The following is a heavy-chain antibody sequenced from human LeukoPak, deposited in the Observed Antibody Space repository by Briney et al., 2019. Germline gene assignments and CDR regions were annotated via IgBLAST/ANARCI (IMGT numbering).Heavy chain of an antibody. J-gene: IGHJ4*02. Sequence: PGGSLRLSCAASGFTFSSYSMNWVRQAPGKGLEWVSSISSSSSYIYYADSVKGRFTISRDNAKNSLYLQMNSLRAEDTAVYYCARVRTRGRCYYFDYWGQGTLVTVSS. CDR2: ISSSSSYI. CDR3: ARVRTRGRCYYFDY. V-gene: IGHV3-21*01. CDR1: GFTFSSYS. D-gene: IGHD2-15*01.